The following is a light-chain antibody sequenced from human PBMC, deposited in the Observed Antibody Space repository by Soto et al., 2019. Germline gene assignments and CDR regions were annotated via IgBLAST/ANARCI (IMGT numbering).Light chain of an antibody. Sequence: DIQMTQSPSSLSASVGDRVTITCRASQSIHSYLNWYQHKAGEAPKLLIYAASSLQSGVPSRFSGSGSGTDFTLTISSLQREDFASYYCQQSYSTPFAFGPGTKVDVK. CDR2: AAS. CDR1: QSIHSY. J-gene: IGKJ3*01. V-gene: IGKV1-39*01. CDR3: QQSYSTPFA.